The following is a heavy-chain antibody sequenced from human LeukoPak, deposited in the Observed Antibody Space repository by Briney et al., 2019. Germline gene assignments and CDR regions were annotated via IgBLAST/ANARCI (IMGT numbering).Heavy chain of an antibody. D-gene: IGHD5-18*01. V-gene: IGHV4-38-2*02. CDR2: IYHTGST. CDR1: GDSISSDYF. J-gene: IGHJ4*02. Sequence: PSETLSLTCSVSGDSISSDYFWGWIRQPPGKGLEWIGSIYHTGSTFYNPSLKSRVTISLDTSNNQFSLKLSSVTAADAAVYYCARAGYSYGTGYYFDYWGQGALVTVSS. CDR3: ARAGYSYGTGYYFDY.